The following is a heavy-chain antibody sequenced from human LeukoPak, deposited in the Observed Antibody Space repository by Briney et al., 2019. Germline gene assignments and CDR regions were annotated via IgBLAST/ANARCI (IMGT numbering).Heavy chain of an antibody. V-gene: IGHV5-51*01. CDR1: GYSFTSYW. CDR2: IYPGDSDT. CDR3: ARHLMTTVTIDY. J-gene: IGHJ4*02. D-gene: IGHD4-17*01. Sequence: GASLQISCKGSGYSFTSYWIGWVRQMPGKGLEWMGIIYPGDSDTRYSPSFQGQVTISADKYISTAYLQWSSLKASDTAMYYCARHLMTTVTIDYWGEGTLVTVSS.